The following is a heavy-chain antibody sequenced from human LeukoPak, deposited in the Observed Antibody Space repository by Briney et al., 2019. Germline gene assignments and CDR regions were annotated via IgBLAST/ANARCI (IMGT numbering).Heavy chain of an antibody. Sequence: ASVKVSCKASGYTFTGYYMHWVRQAPGQGLEWMGWINPNSGRTNYAQKFQGRVTMTRDTSISTAYMELSRLRSDDTAVYYCARDEVGVPPAILGYWGQGTLVTVSS. CDR2: INPNSGRT. V-gene: IGHV1-2*02. D-gene: IGHD2-2*02. J-gene: IGHJ4*02. CDR3: ARDEVGVPPAILGY. CDR1: GYTFTGYY.